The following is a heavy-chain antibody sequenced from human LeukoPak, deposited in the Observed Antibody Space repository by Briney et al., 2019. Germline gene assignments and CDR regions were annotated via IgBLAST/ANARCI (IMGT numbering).Heavy chain of an antibody. CDR2: MNPNSGNT. Sequence: GASVKVSCKASGYTFTSYDINWVRQATGQGLEWMGWMNPNSGNTGYAQKFQGRVTMTRNTSISTAYMELSSLRSEDTAVYYCARGRSGSSWYGFGDFDYWGQGTLVTVSS. CDR1: GYTFTSYD. V-gene: IGHV1-8*01. J-gene: IGHJ4*02. D-gene: IGHD6-13*01. CDR3: ARGRSGSSWYGFGDFDY.